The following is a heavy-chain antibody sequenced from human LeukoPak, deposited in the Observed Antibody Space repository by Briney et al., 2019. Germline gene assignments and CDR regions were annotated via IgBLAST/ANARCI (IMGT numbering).Heavy chain of an antibody. D-gene: IGHD5-18*01. CDR3: ARELLRGYSYGSCSY. CDR2: INPNHGDT. CDR1: RYTFTGYY. Sequence: GASVKVSCKASRYTFTGYYMHWVRQAPGQGLEWMGWINPNHGDTNYAQKFQDRVSMTRDTSISTAYMHLSRLRSADTAVYYCARELLRGYSYGSCSYWGQGTLVTVSS. V-gene: IGHV1-2*02. J-gene: IGHJ4*02.